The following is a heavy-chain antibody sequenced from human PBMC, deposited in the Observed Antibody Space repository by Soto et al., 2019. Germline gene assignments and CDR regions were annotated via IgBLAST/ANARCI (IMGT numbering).Heavy chain of an antibody. D-gene: IGHD6-13*01. CDR2: IYYSGST. V-gene: IGHV4-39*01. CDR3: ARTIAAASLAAFDI. CDR1: GGSISSSSYY. J-gene: IGHJ3*02. Sequence: SETLSLTCTVSGGSISSSSYYWGWIRQPPGKGLEWIGNIYYSGSTYYNPSLKSRVTISVDTSKNQFSLKLSSVTAADTAVYYCARTIAAASLAAFDIWGQGTMVTVSS.